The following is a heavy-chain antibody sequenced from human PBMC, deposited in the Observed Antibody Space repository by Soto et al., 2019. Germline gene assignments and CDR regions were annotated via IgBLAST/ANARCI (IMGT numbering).Heavy chain of an antibody. Sequence: SETLSLTCTVSGGSISCGGYYWSWIRQHPGKGLEWIGYIYYSGSTYYNPSLKSRVTISVDTSKDQFPLKLSSVTAADTAVYYCARDCSGGSCYRSGMDVWGQGTTVTVS. V-gene: IGHV4-31*03. CDR3: ARDCSGGSCYRSGMDV. J-gene: IGHJ6*02. CDR1: GGSISCGGYY. D-gene: IGHD2-15*01. CDR2: IYYSGST.